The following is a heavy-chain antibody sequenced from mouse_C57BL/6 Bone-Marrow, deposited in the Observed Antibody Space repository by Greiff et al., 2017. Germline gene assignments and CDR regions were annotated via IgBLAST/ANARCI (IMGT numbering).Heavy chain of an antibody. V-gene: IGHV14-4*01. J-gene: IGHJ3*01. CDR3: ATGDYGSSQ. Sequence: EVQLQQSGAELVRPGASVKLSCTASGFNIKDDYMHWVKQRPEQGLEWIGWIDPENGDTEYASKFQGKATITADTSSNTAYLQLSSLTSEDTAVYYCATGDYGSSQGGQGTLVTVSA. CDR1: GFNIKDDY. D-gene: IGHD1-1*01. CDR2: IDPENGDT.